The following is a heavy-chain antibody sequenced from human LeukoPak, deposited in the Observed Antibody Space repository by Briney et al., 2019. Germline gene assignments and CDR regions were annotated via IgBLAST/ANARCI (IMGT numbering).Heavy chain of an antibody. CDR2: IIPIFGTA. CDR3: ARRILWVRIRAYYFDY. J-gene: IGHJ4*02. CDR1: GGTFSSYA. V-gene: IGHV1-69*06. D-gene: IGHD3-3*01. Sequence: ASVKVSCKASGGTFSSYAISWVRQAPGQGLEWMGGIIPIFGTANYAQKFQGRVTITADKSTSTAYMELSSLRSEDTAVYYCARRILWVRIRAYYFDYWGQGTRSPSPQ.